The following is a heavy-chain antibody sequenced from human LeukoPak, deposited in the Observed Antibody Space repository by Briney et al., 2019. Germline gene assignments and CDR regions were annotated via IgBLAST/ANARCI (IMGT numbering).Heavy chain of an antibody. CDR3: AIGNYKALY. J-gene: IGHJ4*02. D-gene: IGHD1-7*01. CDR1: GFSFSSYA. Sequence: GGSLRLSCAASGFSFSSYAMSWVRQAPARGLEWVSSIRGGGGDTFYADSVKGRFTLSRDDSRNTVYLQLYSLRADDTAVYYCAIGNYKALYWGQGTLVTVSS. CDR2: IRGGGGDT. V-gene: IGHV3-23*01.